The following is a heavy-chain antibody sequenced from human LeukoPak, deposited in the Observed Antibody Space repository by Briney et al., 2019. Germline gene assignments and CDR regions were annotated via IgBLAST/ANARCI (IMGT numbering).Heavy chain of an antibody. CDR2: IRYEGSNK. Sequence: GGSLRLSCAASGFTFSSYGMHWVRQAQGKGLEWVAFIRYEGSNKYYADSVKGRFTISRDNSKNTLYLQMNSLRAEDTAVYYCAKDEFSTGIQLWYGVDYWGQGTLVTVSS. CDR3: AKDEFSTGIQLWYGVDY. CDR1: GFTFSSYG. V-gene: IGHV3-30*02. D-gene: IGHD5-18*01. J-gene: IGHJ4*02.